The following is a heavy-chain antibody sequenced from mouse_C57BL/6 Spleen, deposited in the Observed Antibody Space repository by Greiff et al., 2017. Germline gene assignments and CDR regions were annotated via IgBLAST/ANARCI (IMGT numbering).Heavy chain of an antibody. J-gene: IGHJ3*01. CDR3: ARSEGYDEGFAY. D-gene: IGHD2-2*01. CDR1: GYAFSSSW. V-gene: IGHV1-82*01. CDR2: IYPGDGDT. Sequence: QVQLKQSGPELVKPGASVKISCKASGYAFSSSWMNWVKQRPGKGLEWIGRIYPGDGDTNCNGKFKGKATLTADKSSSTAYMQLSSLTSEDSAVXFCARSEGYDEGFAYWGQGTLVTVAA.